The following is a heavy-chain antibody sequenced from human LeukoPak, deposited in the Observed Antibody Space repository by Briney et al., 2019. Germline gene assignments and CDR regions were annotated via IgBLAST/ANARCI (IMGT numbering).Heavy chain of an antibody. Sequence: SVKVSCKASGGTFSSYAISWVRQAPGQGLKWMGGIIPIFGTANYAQKFQGRVTITADESTSTAYMELSSLRSEDTAVYYCARHYCSSTSCYVDGWFDPWGQGTLVTVSS. CDR3: ARHYCSSTSCYVDGWFDP. V-gene: IGHV1-69*01. J-gene: IGHJ5*02. D-gene: IGHD2-2*01. CDR2: IIPIFGTA. CDR1: GGTFSSYA.